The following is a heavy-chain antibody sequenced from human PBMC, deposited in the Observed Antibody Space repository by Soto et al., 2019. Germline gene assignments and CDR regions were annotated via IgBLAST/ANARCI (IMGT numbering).Heavy chain of an antibody. J-gene: IGHJ4*02. CDR1: GFTFSNAW. V-gene: IGHV3-15*01. CDR3: ATPELLWFGELLHY. D-gene: IGHD3-10*01. Sequence: EVKLVESGGGLVKTGGSLRLSCAASGFTFSNAWMTWVRQAPGKGLEWVGRIKSKTDGGTTDYAAPVKGRFTISRDDSTNTLYLQMNSLKTEDTAVYYCATPELLWFGELLHYWGQGTLVSVSS. CDR2: IKSKTDGGTT.